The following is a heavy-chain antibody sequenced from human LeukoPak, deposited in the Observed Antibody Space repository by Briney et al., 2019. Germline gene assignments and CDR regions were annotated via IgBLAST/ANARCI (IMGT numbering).Heavy chain of an antibody. V-gene: IGHV3-7*05. CDR2: IKQNGNEK. J-gene: IGHJ4*02. D-gene: IGHD3-16*01. CDR3: ARVRGGYYFDY. Sequence: PGGSLRLSCAASGFIFSSYWMTGVRQAPEKGLEWVANIKQNGNEKYYVNSVKGRFTISRDNAKNSLHLQMNSLRAEDTAVYYCARVRGGYYFDYWGQGTLVTVSS. CDR1: GFIFSSYW.